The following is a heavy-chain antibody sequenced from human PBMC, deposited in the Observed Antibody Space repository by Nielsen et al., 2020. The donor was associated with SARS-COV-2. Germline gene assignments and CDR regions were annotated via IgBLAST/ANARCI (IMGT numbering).Heavy chain of an antibody. CDR1: GFTFSSYG. CDR3: ASSDYYDSSGYPNY. D-gene: IGHD3-22*01. Sequence: GESLKISCAASGFTFSSYGMHWVRQAPGKGLEWVAFIRYDGSNKYYADSVKGRFTISRDNSKNTLYLQMNSLRSEDTAVYYCASSDYYDSSGYPNYWGQGTLVTVSS. J-gene: IGHJ4*02. CDR2: IRYDGSNK. V-gene: IGHV3-30*02.